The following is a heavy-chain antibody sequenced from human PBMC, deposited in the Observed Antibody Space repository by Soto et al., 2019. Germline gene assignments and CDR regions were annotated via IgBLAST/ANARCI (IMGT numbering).Heavy chain of an antibody. CDR3: AHSARNCDYVL. D-gene: IGHD4-17*01. Sequence: QITLKESGPSLVKPTQTLTLTCTFSGFSLRTSGVGVGWIRQPPGKALERLALIYWDDDKSYTPSLKSRLTITKDPSKNPVVLTMTNMDPVDTATYSCAHSARNCDYVLWGQGTMVTVSS. J-gene: IGHJ3*01. CDR1: GFSLRTSGVG. CDR2: IYWDDDK. V-gene: IGHV2-5*02.